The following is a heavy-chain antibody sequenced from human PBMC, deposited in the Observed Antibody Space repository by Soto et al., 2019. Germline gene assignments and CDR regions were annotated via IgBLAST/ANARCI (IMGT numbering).Heavy chain of an antibody. V-gene: IGHV1-69*06. CDR3: ARGQILDYYYGMDV. CDR2: IIPIFGTA. CDR1: GGTFSSYA. Sequence: GASVKVSCKASGGTFSSYAISWVRQAPGQGLEWMGGIIPIFGTANYAQKFQGRVTITADKSTSTAYMELSSLRSEDTAVYYCARGQILDYYYGMDVCGQGTTVTVYS. J-gene: IGHJ6*02. D-gene: IGHD2-8*02.